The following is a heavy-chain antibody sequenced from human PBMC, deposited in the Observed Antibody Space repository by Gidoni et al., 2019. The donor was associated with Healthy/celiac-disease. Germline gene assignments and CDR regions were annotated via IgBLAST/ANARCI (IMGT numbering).Heavy chain of an antibody. CDR3: AAWLMVYAVDAFDI. Sequence: QVQLQQWGAGLLKPSETLSLTCAVYGGSFSGYYWSWIRQPPGKGLEWIGEINHSGSTNYTPSLKSRVTISVDTSKNQFSLKLSSVTAADTAVYYCAAWLMVYAVDAFDIWGQGTMVTVSS. CDR1: GGSFSGYY. D-gene: IGHD2-8*01. V-gene: IGHV4-34*01. J-gene: IGHJ3*02. CDR2: INHSGST.